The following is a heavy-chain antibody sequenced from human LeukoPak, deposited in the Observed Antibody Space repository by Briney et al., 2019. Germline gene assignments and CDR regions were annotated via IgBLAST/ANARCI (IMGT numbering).Heavy chain of an antibody. CDR2: INHSGST. J-gene: IGHJ5*02. D-gene: IGHD3-3*01. V-gene: IGHV4-34*01. CDR1: GGSFSGYY. Sequence: PSETLSLTCAVYGGSFSGYYWSWIRQPPGKGLEWIGEINHSGSTNYNPSLKSRVTISVDTSKNQFSLKLSSVTAEDTAVYYCARVRITIFEARFDPWGQGTLVTVSS. CDR3: ARVRITIFEARFDP.